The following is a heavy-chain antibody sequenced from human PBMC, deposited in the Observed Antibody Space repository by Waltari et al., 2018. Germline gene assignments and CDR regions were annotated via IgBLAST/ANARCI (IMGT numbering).Heavy chain of an antibody. Sequence: QVQLVQSGAEVKKPGYSVKVSCKASGGTFSSYAISWGRQAPGQGLEWMGRIIPIFGTANYAQKFQGSVTITADKSTSTAYMELGSLRSEDTAVYYCARISLENGSGSLGYWGQGTLVTVSS. D-gene: IGHD3-10*01. CDR1: GGTFSSYA. CDR2: IIPIFGTA. CDR3: ARISLENGSGSLGY. J-gene: IGHJ4*02. V-gene: IGHV1-69*08.